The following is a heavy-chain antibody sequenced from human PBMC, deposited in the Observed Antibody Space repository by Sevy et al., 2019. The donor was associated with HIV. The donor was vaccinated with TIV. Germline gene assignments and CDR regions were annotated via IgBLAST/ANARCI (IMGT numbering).Heavy chain of an antibody. CDR3: ARADIVVVVAAPRASWFDP. Sequence: SETLSLTCTVSGGSISSYYWSWIRQPPGKGVEWIGYIYYSGSTNYNPSLKSRVTISVDTSKNQFSLKLSSVTAADTAVYYCARADIVVVVAAPRASWFDPWGQGTLVTVSS. V-gene: IGHV4-59*01. D-gene: IGHD2-15*01. CDR1: GGSISSYY. J-gene: IGHJ5*02. CDR2: IYYSGST.